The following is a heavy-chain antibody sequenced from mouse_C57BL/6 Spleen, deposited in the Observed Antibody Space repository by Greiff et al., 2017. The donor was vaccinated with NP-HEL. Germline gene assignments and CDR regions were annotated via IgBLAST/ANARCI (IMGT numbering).Heavy chain of an antibody. J-gene: IGHJ3*01. V-gene: IGHV1-26*01. Sequence: VQLQQSGPELVKPGASVKISCKASGYTFTDYYMNWVKQSHGKSLEWIGDINPNNGGTSYNQKFKGKATLTVDKSSSTAYMELRSLTSEDSAVYYCGKGAITTAGFAYWGQGTLVTVSA. CDR2: INPNNGGT. D-gene: IGHD1-1*01. CDR3: GKGAITTAGFAY. CDR1: GYTFTDYY.